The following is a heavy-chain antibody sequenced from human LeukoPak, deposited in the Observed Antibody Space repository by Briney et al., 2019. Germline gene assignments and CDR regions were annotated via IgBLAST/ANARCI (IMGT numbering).Heavy chain of an antibody. D-gene: IGHD1-14*01. CDR2: VRSKAYGGTT. CDR1: GFTFGDYA. J-gene: IGHJ4*02. V-gene: IGHV3-49*04. Sequence: PGRSLRLSCTASGFTFGDYAMSWVRQAPGKGLEWVGFVRSKAYGGTTEYAASVKGRFTISRDDSKSIAYLQMNSLKTEDTAVYYCTRDLSTRNHAELYYFDYWGQGTLVTVSS. CDR3: TRDLSTRNHAELYYFDY.